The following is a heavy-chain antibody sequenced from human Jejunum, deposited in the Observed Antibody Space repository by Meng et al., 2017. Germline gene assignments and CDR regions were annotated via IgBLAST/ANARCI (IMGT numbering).Heavy chain of an antibody. J-gene: IGHJ4*02. Sequence: QGQLQEPGPGLVKPSQPLSLTCTVSGDSISMGEYFWSWIRQPPGKGLEWIGYMDYRGSTFYNPSLKSRVTISVDTSKNQFSLKLSSVTAADTAVYFCARGELLWDYWGQGTLVTVSS. CDR1: GDSISMGEYF. D-gene: IGHD2-2*01. V-gene: IGHV4-30-4*01. CDR3: ARGELLWDY. CDR2: MDYRGST.